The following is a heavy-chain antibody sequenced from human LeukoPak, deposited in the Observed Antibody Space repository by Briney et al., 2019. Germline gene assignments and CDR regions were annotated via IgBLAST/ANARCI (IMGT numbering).Heavy chain of an antibody. J-gene: IGHJ4*02. CDR2: ISSSGSTI. CDR3: ARDRDFWSGYYSDY. CDR1: AFTPSDYY. V-gene: IGHV3-11*01. D-gene: IGHD3-3*01. Sequence: GGSRTPASPLAAFTPSDYYMSWIRHVDGGGLEWVSYISSSGSTIYYADSVKGRFTISRDNAKNSLYLQMNSLRAEDTAVYYCARDRDFWSGYYSDYWGQGTLVTVSS.